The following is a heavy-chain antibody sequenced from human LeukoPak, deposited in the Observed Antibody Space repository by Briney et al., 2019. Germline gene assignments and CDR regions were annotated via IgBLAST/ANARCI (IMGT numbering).Heavy chain of an antibody. CDR1: GGSISSSSYY. Sequence: SETLSLTCTVSGGSISSSSYYWGWIRQPPGKGLELIGSIYYSGSTYYNPSLKSRVTISVDTSKNQFSLKLSSVTAADTAVYYCARFMIVVEYFDYWGQGTLVTVSS. V-gene: IGHV4-39*01. CDR2: IYYSGST. CDR3: ARFMIVVEYFDY. J-gene: IGHJ4*02. D-gene: IGHD3-22*01.